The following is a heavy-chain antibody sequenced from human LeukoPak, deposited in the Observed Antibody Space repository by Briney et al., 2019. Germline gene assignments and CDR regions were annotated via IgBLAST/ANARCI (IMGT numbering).Heavy chain of an antibody. CDR3: ARDYADGGYDVSFDY. CDR2: ISYDGSNK. Sequence: PGGSLRLSCAASGVTFSSYAMHWVRQAPGKGLEWVAVISYDGSNKYYAGSVKGRFTISRDNSKNTLYLQMNSLRAEDTAVYYCARDYADGGYDVSFDYWGQGTLVTVSS. V-gene: IGHV3-30-3*01. CDR1: GVTFSSYA. D-gene: IGHD5-12*01. J-gene: IGHJ4*02.